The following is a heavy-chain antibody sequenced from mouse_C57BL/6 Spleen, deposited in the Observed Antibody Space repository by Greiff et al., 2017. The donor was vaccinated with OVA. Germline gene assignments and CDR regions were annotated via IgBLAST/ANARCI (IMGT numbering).Heavy chain of an antibody. CDR1: GYTFTSYW. Sequence: QVQLQQPGAELVRPGSSVKLSCKASGYTFTSYWMDWVKQRPGQGLEWIGNIYPSDSETHYNQKFKDKATLTVVKSSSTAYMQLSSLTSEDSAVYYCARGGNRYAMDYWGQGTSVTVSS. D-gene: IGHD2-1*01. V-gene: IGHV1-61*01. CDR3: ARGGNRYAMDY. CDR2: IYPSDSET. J-gene: IGHJ4*01.